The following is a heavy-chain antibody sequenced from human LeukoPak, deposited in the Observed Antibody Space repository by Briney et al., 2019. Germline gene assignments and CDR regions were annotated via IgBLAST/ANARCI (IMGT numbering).Heavy chain of an antibody. CDR2: IFPILGIA. V-gene: IGHV1-69*04. CDR1: GGTFSSYA. J-gene: IGHJ4*02. CDR3: AREDYDSSGYYLGY. Sequence: SVKVSCKASGGTFSSYAISWVRQAPGQGLEWMGRIFPILGIANYAQKFQGRVTITADKSTSTAYMELSSLRSEDTAVYYCAREDYDSSGYYLGYWGQGTLVTVSS. D-gene: IGHD3-22*01.